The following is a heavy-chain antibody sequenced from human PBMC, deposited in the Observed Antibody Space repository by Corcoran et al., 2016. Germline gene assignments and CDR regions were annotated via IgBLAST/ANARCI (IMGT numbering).Heavy chain of an antibody. CDR3: VREAEVATVVYFKC. J-gene: IGHJ1*01. Sequence: QVQLVQSGAEVKKTGASVKVSCKASGYTFTTYGLSWVRQAPGQGLEWMGWISAYYGSTNYAHNLQDRVTMTRDTSTSTVYMELRSLTSDDTAVYYCVREAEVATVVYFKCGGQGTQVTVSS. CDR1: GYTFTTYG. D-gene: IGHD2-15*01. CDR2: ISAYYGST. V-gene: IGHV1-18*01.